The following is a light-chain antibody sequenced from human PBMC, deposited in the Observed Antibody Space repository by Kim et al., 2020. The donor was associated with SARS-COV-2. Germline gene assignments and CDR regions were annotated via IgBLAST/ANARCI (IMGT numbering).Light chain of an antibody. Sequence: EIVLTQSPGTLSLSPGKRATLSCRASQSVSSSYLAWYQQKPGQAPRLLIYGASNRATSIPDRFSGSGSGTDFTLTISRLEPEDFAVYYCQHYGSSPYTFGQGTKVDIK. J-gene: IGKJ2*01. CDR3: QHYGSSPYT. CDR1: QSVSSSY. V-gene: IGKV3-20*01. CDR2: GAS.